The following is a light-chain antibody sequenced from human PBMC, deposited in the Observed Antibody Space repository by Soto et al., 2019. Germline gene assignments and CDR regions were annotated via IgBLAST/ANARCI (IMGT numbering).Light chain of an antibody. V-gene: IGKV3-20*01. J-gene: IGKJ5*01. CDR3: QHYYGTSPIT. CDR2: GAS. CDR1: QSVSSSY. Sequence: EIVLTQSPGTLSLSPGERATLSCRASQSVSSSYLAWYQQKPGQAPRLLIYGASSRATGIPDRFSGSGSGTDFTLTISRLEPEDFAPYYCQHYYGTSPITFGQGTRLEIK.